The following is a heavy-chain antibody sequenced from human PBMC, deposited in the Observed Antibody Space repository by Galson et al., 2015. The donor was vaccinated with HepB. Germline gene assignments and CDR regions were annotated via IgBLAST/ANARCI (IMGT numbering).Heavy chain of an antibody. CDR2: IRDSGTT. J-gene: IGHJ5*02. D-gene: IGHD2-15*01. CDR3: VRYCSDSSCGWFDP. CDR1: GGSISRSDYF. Sequence: LSLTCTVSGGSISRSDYFWGWLRQHPEKGLEWIGYIRDSGTTYYSASLKSRVIISVDTSKNQFSLELTSVTAADTAVYYCVRYCSDSSCGWFDPWGQGTLVTVSS. V-gene: IGHV4-31*03.